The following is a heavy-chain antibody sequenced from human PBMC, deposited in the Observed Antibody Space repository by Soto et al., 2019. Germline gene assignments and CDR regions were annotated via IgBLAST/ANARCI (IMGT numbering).Heavy chain of an antibody. V-gene: IGHV1-8*01. CDR2: MNPNSGNT. D-gene: IGHD3-3*01. CDR3: ARRMTWSLWCFDL. Sequence: QVQLLQSGAEVKKPGTSVRVSCRASGYTFKDYDINWVRRAPGQGLEWMGWMNPNSGNTAYERKFHDRITMTRSVSARTAFMELSSLTPEDTGVYYCARRMTWSLWCFDLWGSGTQVTVSS. CDR1: GYTFKDYD. J-gene: IGHJ2*01.